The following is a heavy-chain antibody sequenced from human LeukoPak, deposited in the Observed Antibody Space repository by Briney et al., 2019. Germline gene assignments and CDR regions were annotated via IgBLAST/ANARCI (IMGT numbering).Heavy chain of an antibody. D-gene: IGHD6-19*01. CDR3: ARDAVAGTGSGYYGMDV. J-gene: IGHJ6*02. V-gene: IGHV3-48*03. CDR2: ISSSGSTI. Sequence: GGSLRLSCAASGFTFSSYEMNWVRQAPGQGLEWVSYISSSGSTIYYADSVKGRFTISRDNAKNSLYLQMNSLRAEDTAVYYCARDAVAGTGSGYYGMDVWGQGTTVTVSS. CDR1: GFTFSSYE.